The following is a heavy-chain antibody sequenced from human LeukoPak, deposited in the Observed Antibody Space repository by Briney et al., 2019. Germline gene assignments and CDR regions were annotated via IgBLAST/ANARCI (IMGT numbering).Heavy chain of an antibody. D-gene: IGHD6-19*01. CDR1: GGSISSYY. V-gene: IGHV4-4*07. CDR2: IYTSGST. J-gene: IGHJ4*02. CDR3: ARTLAVAAYFDF. Sequence: SESLSLTCIVSGGSISSYYWSWIRQPAGKGLEWIGRIYTSGSTNYNPSLKSRVTMSVDTSKNQFSLKLSSVTAADTAVYYCARTLAVAAYFDFWGQGTLVTVSS.